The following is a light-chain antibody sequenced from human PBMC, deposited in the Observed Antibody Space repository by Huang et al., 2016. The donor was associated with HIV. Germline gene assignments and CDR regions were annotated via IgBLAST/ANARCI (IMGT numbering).Light chain of an antibody. CDR3: QQRTNWPQLT. V-gene: IGKV3-11*01. CDR1: QSVSSY. J-gene: IGKJ4*01. CDR2: DAS. Sequence: EIVLTQSPATLSLSPGERATLSCRASQSVSSYVAWYQQRLGQAPRLLIYDASNRATGIPARFSGSGSGTDFTLTISSREPEDFAVYYCQQRTNWPQLTFGGGTKVEIK.